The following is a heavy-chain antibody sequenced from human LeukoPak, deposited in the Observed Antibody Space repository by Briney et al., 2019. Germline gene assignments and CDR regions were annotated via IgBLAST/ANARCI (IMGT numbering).Heavy chain of an antibody. CDR1: GYTFTSYG. D-gene: IGHD5-12*01. CDR3: ARDSIGYSNYYYYMDV. J-gene: IGHJ6*03. V-gene: IGHV1-18*01. CDR2: ISAYNGNT. Sequence: ASVKVSCKASGYTFTSYGISWVRQAPGQGLEWMGWISAYNGNTNYAQNLQGRVTMTTDTSTSTAYMELRSLRSDDTAVYYCARDSIGYSNYYYYMDVWGKGTTVTISS.